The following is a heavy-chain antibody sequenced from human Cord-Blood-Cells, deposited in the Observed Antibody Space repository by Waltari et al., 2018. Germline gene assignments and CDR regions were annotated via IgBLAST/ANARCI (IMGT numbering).Heavy chain of an antibody. CDR1: GGSISSYY. J-gene: IGHJ5*02. CDR2: IYTSGST. Sequence: QVQLQESGPGLVKPSETLSLTCTVSGGSISSYYWSWIRPPAGKGLAWIGRIYTSGSTNYNPSLKSRVTMSVDTSKNQFSLKLSSVTAADTAVYYCARITGWFDPWGQGTLVTVSS. V-gene: IGHV4-4*07. D-gene: IGHD1-20*01. CDR3: ARITGWFDP.